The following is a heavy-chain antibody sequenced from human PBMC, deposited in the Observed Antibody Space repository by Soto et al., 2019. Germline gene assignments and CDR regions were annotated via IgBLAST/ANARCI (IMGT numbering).Heavy chain of an antibody. CDR1: GFTFSSYA. J-gene: IGHJ5*02. CDR3: AKDWGEYCTNGVCYTGWFDP. D-gene: IGHD2-8*01. V-gene: IGHV3-23*01. Sequence: PGGSLRLSCAASGFTFSSYAMSWVRQAPGKGLEWVSAISGSGGSTYYADSVKGRFTISRDNSKNTLYLQMNSLRAEDTAVYYCAKDWGEYCTNGVCYTGWFDPWGQGT. CDR2: ISGSGGST.